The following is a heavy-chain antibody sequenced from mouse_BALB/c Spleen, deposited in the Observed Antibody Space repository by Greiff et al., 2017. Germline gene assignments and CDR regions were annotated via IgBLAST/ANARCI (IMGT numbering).Heavy chain of an antibody. D-gene: IGHD1-2*01. V-gene: IGHV5-12-1*01. CDR1: GFAFSSYD. CDR3: ASLITTANFDV. CDR2: ISSGGGST. Sequence: EVQVVESGGGLVKPGGSLKLSCAASGFAFSSYDMSWVRQTPEKRLEWVAYISSGGGSTYYPDTVKGRFTISRDNAKNTLYLQMSSLKSEDTAMYYCASLITTANFDVWGAGTTVTVSS. J-gene: IGHJ1*01.